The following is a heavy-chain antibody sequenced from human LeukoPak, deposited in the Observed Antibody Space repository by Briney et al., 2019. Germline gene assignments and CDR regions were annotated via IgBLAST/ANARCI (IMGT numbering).Heavy chain of an antibody. CDR1: GFTFSSYG. CDR3: ARGWIQLWPYYFDY. J-gene: IGHJ4*02. Sequence: QPGGSLRLSCVASGFTFSSYGMNWVRQAPGKGLEWVSYISSSGSTIYYADSVKGRFTISRDNAKNSLFLQMNSLRAEDTAVYYCARGWIQLWPYYFDYWGQGTLVTVSS. D-gene: IGHD5-18*01. V-gene: IGHV3-48*04. CDR2: ISSSGSTI.